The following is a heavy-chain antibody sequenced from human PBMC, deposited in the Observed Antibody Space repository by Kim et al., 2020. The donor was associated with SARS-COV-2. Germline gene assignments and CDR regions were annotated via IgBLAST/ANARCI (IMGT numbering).Heavy chain of an antibody. D-gene: IGHD6-19*01. Sequence: SETLSLTCTVSGGSVSSGSYYWSWIRQPPGKGLEWIGYIYYSGSTNYNPSLKSRVTISVDTSKNQFSLKLSSVTAADTAVYYCASFSIAVDRLDYWGQGTLVTVSS. CDR2: IYYSGST. V-gene: IGHV4-61*01. J-gene: IGHJ4*02. CDR3: ASFSIAVDRLDY. CDR1: GGSVSSGSYY.